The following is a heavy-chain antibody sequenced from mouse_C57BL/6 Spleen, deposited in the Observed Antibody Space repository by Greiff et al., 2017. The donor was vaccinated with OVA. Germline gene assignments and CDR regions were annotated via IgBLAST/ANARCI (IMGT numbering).Heavy chain of an antibody. J-gene: IGHJ1*03. D-gene: IGHD1-1*01. CDR1: GYTFTSYW. Sequence: QVQLQQPGAELVKPGASVKMSCKASGYTFTSYWITWVKQRPGQGLEWIGDIYPGSGSTNYNEKFKGKATLTVDTSSSTAYMQRSSLTSEDSAVYYCARASNYDGSMHWYFDVWGTGTTVTVSS. CDR2: IYPGSGST. CDR3: ARASNYDGSMHWYFDV. V-gene: IGHV1-55*01.